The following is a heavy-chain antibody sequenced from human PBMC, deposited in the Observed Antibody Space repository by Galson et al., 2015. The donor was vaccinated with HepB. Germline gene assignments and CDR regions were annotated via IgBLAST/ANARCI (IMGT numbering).Heavy chain of an antibody. J-gene: IGHJ3*02. V-gene: IGHV3-21*01. CDR3: ARDGAFEGGITMIVVVTHAFDI. CDR1: GFTFSSYS. Sequence: SLRLSCAASGFTFSSYSMNWVRQAPGKGLEWVSSISSSSSYIYYADSVKGRFTISRDNAKNSLYLQMNSLRAEDTAVYYCARDGAFEGGITMIVVVTHAFDIWGQGTMVTVSS. D-gene: IGHD3-22*01. CDR2: ISSSSSYI.